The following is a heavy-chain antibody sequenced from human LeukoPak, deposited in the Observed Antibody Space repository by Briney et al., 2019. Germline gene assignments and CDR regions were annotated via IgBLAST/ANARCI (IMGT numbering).Heavy chain of an antibody. CDR3: ARDLSTMVRGVIDNWFDP. CDR2: IYYSGST. V-gene: IGHV4-59*01. D-gene: IGHD3-10*01. J-gene: IGHJ5*02. Sequence: KPSETLSLTCAVYGGSFSGYYWSWIRQPPGKGLEWIGYIYYSGSTNYNPSLKSRVTISVDTSKNQFSLKLSSVTAADTAVYYCARDLSTMVRGVIDNWFDPWGQGTLVTVSS. CDR1: GGSFSGYY.